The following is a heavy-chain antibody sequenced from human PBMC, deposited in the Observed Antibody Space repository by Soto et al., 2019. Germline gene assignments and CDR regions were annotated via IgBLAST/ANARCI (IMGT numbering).Heavy chain of an antibody. D-gene: IGHD6-19*01. CDR2: IYSSGSS. CDR1: GVSISSGADY. CDR3: ARFAYRSGWNFDY. V-gene: IGHV4-31*03. J-gene: IGHJ4*02. Sequence: PSETLSLTRSVSGVSISSGADYWSWIRQRPGKGLEWIGSIYSSGSSSYNPALKSRLTISLDTSKNQFPLKLTSVTAADTAVYYCARFAYRSGWNFDYWGRGTLVTVSS.